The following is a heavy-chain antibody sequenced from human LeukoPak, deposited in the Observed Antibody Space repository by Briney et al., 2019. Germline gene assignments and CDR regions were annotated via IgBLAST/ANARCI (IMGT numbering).Heavy chain of an antibody. D-gene: IGHD2-8*01. Sequence: GGSLRLSCAASGFTFSSYAMSWVRQAPGKGLEWVSAISGSGGSTYYADSVKGRFTISRDNSKNTLYLQMNSLRAEDTAVYYCAKDRCSNGIGCYYYYMDVWGKGTTVTVSS. CDR1: GFTFSSYA. V-gene: IGHV3-23*01. J-gene: IGHJ6*03. CDR3: AKDRCSNGIGCYYYYMDV. CDR2: ISGSGGST.